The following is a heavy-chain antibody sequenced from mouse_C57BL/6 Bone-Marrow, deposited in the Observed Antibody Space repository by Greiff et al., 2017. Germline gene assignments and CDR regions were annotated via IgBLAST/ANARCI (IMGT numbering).Heavy chain of an antibody. CDR3: ARKIYYGSSPDY. D-gene: IGHD1-1*01. V-gene: IGHV1-55*01. Sequence: QVQLQQPGAELVKPGASVKMSCKASGYTFTSYWITWVKQRPGQGLEWIGDIYPGSGSTNYNEKFKSKATLTVDTSSSTAYMQLSSLTSEDSAVYDCARKIYYGSSPDYWGQGTTLTVSA. J-gene: IGHJ2*01. CDR2: IYPGSGST. CDR1: GYTFTSYW.